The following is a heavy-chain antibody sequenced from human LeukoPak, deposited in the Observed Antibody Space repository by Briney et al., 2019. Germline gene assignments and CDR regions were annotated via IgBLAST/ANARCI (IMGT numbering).Heavy chain of an antibody. CDR1: GFTFSSYW. CDR3: ARDVGYGDY. J-gene: IGHJ4*02. D-gene: IGHD5-12*01. CDR2: IKPDGSDK. V-gene: IGHV3-7*01. Sequence: GGSLRLSCAASGFTFSSYWMNWVRQAPGKGLEWVANIKPDGSDKYYVGSVKGRFTISRDNAKNSLYLQMNSLRAEDTAVYYCARDVGYGDYWGQGTLVTVSS.